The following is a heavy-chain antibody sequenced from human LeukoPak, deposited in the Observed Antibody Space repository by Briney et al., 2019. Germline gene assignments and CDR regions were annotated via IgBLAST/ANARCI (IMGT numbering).Heavy chain of an antibody. V-gene: IGHV4-59*01. J-gene: IGHJ6*02. CDR3: ARDRGAVAGMDYYYGMDV. CDR1: GGSFSSYY. D-gene: IGHD6-19*01. Sequence: PSETLSLTCAVSGGSFSSYYWSWIRQPPGKGLEWIGYIYYSGSTNYNPSLKSRVTISVDTSKNQFSLKLSSVTAADTAVYYCARDRGAVAGMDYYYGMDVWGQGTTVTVSS. CDR2: IYYSGST.